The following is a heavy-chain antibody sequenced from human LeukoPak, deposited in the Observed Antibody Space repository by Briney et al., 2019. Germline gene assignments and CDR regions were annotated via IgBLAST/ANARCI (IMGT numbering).Heavy chain of an antibody. J-gene: IGHJ3*02. Sequence: SVKVSCKASGGTFSSYAISWVRQAPGQGLEWMGGIIPIFGTANYAQKFQGRVTITADESTSTAYMELSSLRSEDTAVYYCARGPLAYCSGGSCYSYAFDIWGQGTMVIVSS. CDR3: ARGPLAYCSGGSCYSYAFDI. CDR1: GGTFSSYA. CDR2: IIPIFGTA. D-gene: IGHD2-15*01. V-gene: IGHV1-69*01.